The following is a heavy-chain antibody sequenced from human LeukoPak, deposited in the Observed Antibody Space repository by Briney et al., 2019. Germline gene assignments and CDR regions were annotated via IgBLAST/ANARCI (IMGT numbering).Heavy chain of an antibody. CDR1: GYTFTGYY. J-gene: IGHJ4*02. V-gene: IGHV1-2*04. CDR3: ARGRITMVRGVSAFDY. D-gene: IGHD3-10*01. Sequence: ASVKVSCKASGYTFTGYYMHWVRQAPGQGLEWMGRINPNSGGTNYAQKFQGWVTMTRDTSISTAYMELSRLRSDDTAVYYCARGRITMVRGVSAFDYWGQGTLVTVSS. CDR2: INPNSGGT.